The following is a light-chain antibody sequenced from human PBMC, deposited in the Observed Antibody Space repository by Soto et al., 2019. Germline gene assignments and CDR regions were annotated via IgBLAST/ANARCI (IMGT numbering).Light chain of an antibody. Sequence: DIQMTQSPSSLSASVGDRVTISCRASQSINSNLNWYQQKPGKAPKLLIYTASNLHSGVPSRFSGSGSGTDFSLTISSLQPDDFATYYCQQSYKSLTFGPGT. CDR2: TAS. V-gene: IGKV1-39*01. CDR1: QSINSN. CDR3: QQSYKSLT. J-gene: IGKJ3*01.